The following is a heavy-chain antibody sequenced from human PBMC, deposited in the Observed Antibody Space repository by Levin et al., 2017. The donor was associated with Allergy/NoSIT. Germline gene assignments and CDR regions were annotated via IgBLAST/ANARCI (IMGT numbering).Heavy chain of an antibody. CDR3: ARQRIVVVPAAIGGYYFDY. V-gene: IGHV5-51*01. CDR1: GYSFTSYW. Sequence: GESLKISCKGSGYSFTSYWIGWVRQMPGKGLEWMGIIYPGDSDTRYSPSFQGQVTISADKSISTAYLQWSSLKASDTAMYYCARQRIVVVPAAIGGYYFDYWGQGTLVTVSS. J-gene: IGHJ4*02. CDR2: IYPGDSDT. D-gene: IGHD2-2*02.